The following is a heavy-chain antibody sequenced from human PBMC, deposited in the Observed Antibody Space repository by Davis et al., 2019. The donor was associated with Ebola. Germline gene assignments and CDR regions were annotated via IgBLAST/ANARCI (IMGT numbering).Heavy chain of an antibody. CDR1: GFTFSSYG. Sequence: GESLKISCAASGFTFSSYGMHWVRQAPGKGLEWVAVISYDGSNKYYADSVKGRFTISRDNSKNTLYLQMNSLRAEDTAVYYCARESSPMYYYESSGYYPPPFDYWGQGTLVTVSS. J-gene: IGHJ4*02. D-gene: IGHD3-22*01. V-gene: IGHV3-30*03. CDR2: ISYDGSNK. CDR3: ARESSPMYYYESSGYYPPPFDY.